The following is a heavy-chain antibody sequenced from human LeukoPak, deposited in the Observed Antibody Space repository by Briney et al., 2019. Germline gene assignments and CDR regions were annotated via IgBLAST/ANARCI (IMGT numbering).Heavy chain of an antibody. CDR2: ISGSGGST. Sequence: GGSLRLSCAASGFTFSSYAMSWVRQAPGKGLEWVSAISGSGGSTYYADSAKGRFTISRDNSKNTLYLQMNSLRAEDTAVYYCAKTVVPASPVPGVSYWGQGTLVTVSS. CDR1: GFTFSSYA. J-gene: IGHJ4*02. D-gene: IGHD2-2*01. CDR3: AKTVVPASPVPGVSY. V-gene: IGHV3-23*01.